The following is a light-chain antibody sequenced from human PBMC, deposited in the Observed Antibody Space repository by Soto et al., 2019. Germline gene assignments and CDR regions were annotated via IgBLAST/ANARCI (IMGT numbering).Light chain of an antibody. CDR3: QQYGSSPFT. CDR1: QSVSSSY. Sequence: EIVLTQSPGTLSLSPGERATLSCRASQSVSSSYLAWYQQKPGQAPRLLIYGASSRATGIPDRFSGSGSGTDFTITISRLEPEDCAVYDCQQYGSSPFTFGPGTKVDIK. CDR2: GAS. V-gene: IGKV3-20*01. J-gene: IGKJ3*01.